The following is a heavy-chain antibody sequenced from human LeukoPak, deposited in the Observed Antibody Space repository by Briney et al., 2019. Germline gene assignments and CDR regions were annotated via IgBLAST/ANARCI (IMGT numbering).Heavy chain of an antibody. Sequence: ASVKVSCKASGYTLTSYGISWVRQAPGQGLEWMGWISAYNGNTNYAQKLQGRVTMTTDTSTSTAYMELRSLRSEDTAVYYCARDFSGTNWFDPWGQGTLVTVSS. CDR1: GYTLTSYG. J-gene: IGHJ5*02. D-gene: IGHD3-10*01. CDR2: ISAYNGNT. CDR3: ARDFSGTNWFDP. V-gene: IGHV1-18*01.